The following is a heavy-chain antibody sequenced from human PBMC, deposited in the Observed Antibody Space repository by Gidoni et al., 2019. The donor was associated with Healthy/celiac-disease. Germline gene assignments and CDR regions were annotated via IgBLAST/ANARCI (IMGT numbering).Heavy chain of an antibody. CDR2: ISSSSSYI. J-gene: IGHJ3*02. Sequence: EVQLVESGGGLVKPGGSLRLSFAASGFTFSSYSMNWVRQAPGKGLEWVSSISSSSSYIYYADSVKGRFTISRDNAKNSLYLQMNSLRAEDTAVYYCARDHYYDSSGYYYDDAFDIWGQGTMVTVSS. CDR3: ARDHYYDSSGYYYDDAFDI. D-gene: IGHD3-22*01. CDR1: GFTFSSYS. V-gene: IGHV3-21*01.